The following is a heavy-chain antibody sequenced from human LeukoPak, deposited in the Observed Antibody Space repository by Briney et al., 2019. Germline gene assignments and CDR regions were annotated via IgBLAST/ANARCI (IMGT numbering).Heavy chain of an antibody. CDR1: GYTFTSYY. CDR3: ARVRDGYNDAYDI. Sequence: ASVKVSCKASGYTFTSYYIHWVRQAPGQGFEWMSIINPSDGSTTYSQKFQGRVTMTRDTSTSTVYMELSSLRSEGTAVYFCARVRDGYNDAYDIWGQGTMVTVSS. CDR2: INPSDGST. V-gene: IGHV1-46*01. D-gene: IGHD5-24*01. J-gene: IGHJ3*02.